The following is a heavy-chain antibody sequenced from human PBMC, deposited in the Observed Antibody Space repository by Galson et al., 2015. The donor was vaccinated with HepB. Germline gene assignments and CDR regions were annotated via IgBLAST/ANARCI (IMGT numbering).Heavy chain of an antibody. J-gene: IGHJ5*02. Sequence: TLSLTCAVSGGSISSGGYSWSWIRQPPGKGLEWIGYIYHSGSTYYNPSLKSRVTISVDRSKNQFSLKLSSVTAADTAVYYCASGSSGYYYTSWGQGTLVTVSS. CDR2: IYHSGST. CDR3: ASGSSGYYYTS. D-gene: IGHD3-22*01. V-gene: IGHV4-30-2*01. CDR1: GGSISSGGYS.